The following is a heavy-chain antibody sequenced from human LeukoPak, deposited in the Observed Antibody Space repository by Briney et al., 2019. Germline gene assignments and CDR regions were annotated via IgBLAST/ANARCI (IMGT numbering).Heavy chain of an antibody. CDR3: AKDGDLRYFDWTPYYFDY. V-gene: IGHV3-48*02. CDR2: ISSSGSTI. CDR1: GFTFSSYS. D-gene: IGHD3-9*01. J-gene: IGHJ4*02. Sequence: QTGGSLRLSCAASGFTFSSYSMNWVRQAPGKGLEWVSYISSSGSTIYYADSVKGRFTISRDNAKNSLYLQMNSLRDEDTAVYYCAKDGDLRYFDWTPYYFDYWGQGTLVTVSS.